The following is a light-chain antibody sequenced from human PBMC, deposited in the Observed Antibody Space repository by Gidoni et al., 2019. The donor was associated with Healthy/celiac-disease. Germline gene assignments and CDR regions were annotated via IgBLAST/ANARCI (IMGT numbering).Light chain of an antibody. V-gene: IGKV3-15*01. J-gene: IGKJ2*03. CDR1: QRVSSN. CDR2: GAS. CDR3: QQYNNWLGS. Sequence: EIVMTQSPATLSVSPGARATLSCRASQRVSSNLAWYQQKPGQAPRLLIYGASTRATGIPARFSGSGSGTEFTLTISSLQSEDFAVYYCQQYNNWLGSFGQGTKLEIK.